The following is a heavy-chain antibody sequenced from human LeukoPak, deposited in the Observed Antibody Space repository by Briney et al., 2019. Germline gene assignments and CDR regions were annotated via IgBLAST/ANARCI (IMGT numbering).Heavy chain of an antibody. CDR1: GLTVSTNY. CDR2: VYSGGGT. J-gene: IGHJ4*02. Sequence: PGGSLRLSCAESGLTVSTNYMYWVRQAPGRGLEWVSVVYSGGGTYYADSVKGRFTISRDNSKKRLYLQMNSLRAEDTAVYYCTAGSSGVFDYWGQGTLVTVSS. V-gene: IGHV3-53*01. CDR3: TAGSSGVFDY. D-gene: IGHD3-22*01.